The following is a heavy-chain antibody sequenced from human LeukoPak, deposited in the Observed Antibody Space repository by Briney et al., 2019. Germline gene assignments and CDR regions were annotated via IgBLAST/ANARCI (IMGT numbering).Heavy chain of an antibody. CDR3: HGTISSESYFDY. Sequence: PSETLSLTCTVSGGSISSYYWSWIRQPPGKGLEWIGYIYYSGSTNYNASLTNRVTISVDTSKNQVSLRLSSVTAADTAVYSRHGTISSESYFDYWGQGALVTVSS. CDR2: IYYSGST. D-gene: IGHD1-14*01. V-gene: IGHV4-59*08. CDR1: GGSISSYY. J-gene: IGHJ4*02.